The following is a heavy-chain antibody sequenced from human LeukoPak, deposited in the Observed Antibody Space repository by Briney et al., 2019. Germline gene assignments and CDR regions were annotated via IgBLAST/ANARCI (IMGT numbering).Heavy chain of an antibody. D-gene: IGHD6-19*01. Sequence: GGSLRLSCAASGFTFSDSAMNWVRQASGKGLEWVGHIRGKANSYATAYAASVRGRFTISRDDSKNTAYLQMNSLKTEDTAVYYCTGGSGWYSPDYWGQGTLVTVSS. CDR3: TGGSGWYSPDY. V-gene: IGHV3-73*01. J-gene: IGHJ4*02. CDR1: GFTFSDSA. CDR2: IRGKANSYAT.